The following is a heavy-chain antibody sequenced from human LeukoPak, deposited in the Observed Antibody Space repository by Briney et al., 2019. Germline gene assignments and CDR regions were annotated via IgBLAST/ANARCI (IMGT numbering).Heavy chain of an antibody. CDR2: INHSGST. V-gene: IGHV4-39*07. CDR1: GGSIISGNFF. D-gene: IGHD6-13*01. J-gene: IGHJ4*02. CDR3: ARGLVFGIAAGGGY. Sequence: KPSETLSLTCTVSGGSIISGNFFWTWIRQPPGKGLEWIGEINHSGSTNYNPSLKSRVTISVDTSKNQFSLKLSSVTAADTAVYYCARGLVFGIAAGGGYWGQGTLVTVSS.